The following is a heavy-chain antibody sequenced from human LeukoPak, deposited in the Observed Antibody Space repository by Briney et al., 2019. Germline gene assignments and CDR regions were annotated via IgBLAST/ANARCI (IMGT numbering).Heavy chain of an antibody. CDR3: ARDRDYYDSSGSMIL. CDR2: IYYSGST. D-gene: IGHD3-22*01. V-gene: IGHV4-59*12. Sequence: SETLSLTCTVSGGSISSYYWSWIRQPPGKGLEWIGYIYYSGSTNYNPSLKSRVTISVDTSKNQFSLKLSSVTAADTAVYYCARDRDYYDSSGSMILGGQGTLVTVSS. CDR1: GGSISSYY. J-gene: IGHJ4*02.